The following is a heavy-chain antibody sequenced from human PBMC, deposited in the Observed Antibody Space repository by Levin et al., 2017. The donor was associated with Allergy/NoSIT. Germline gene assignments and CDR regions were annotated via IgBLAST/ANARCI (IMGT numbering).Heavy chain of an antibody. V-gene: IGHV3-30*18. CDR3: AKDVYGSGWYPLGNDAFEM. D-gene: IGHD6-19*01. J-gene: IGHJ3*02. CDR2: REWEGRKK. Sequence: GGSLRLSCAASGFTFSSYGMHWVRQAPGKGLEWGEGREWEGRKKGEGEEGTSRFTISRDNSRNTLDLQMNSLRAEDTAVYYCAKDVYGSGWYPLGNDAFEMWGQGTKVSVSS. CDR1: GFTFSSYG.